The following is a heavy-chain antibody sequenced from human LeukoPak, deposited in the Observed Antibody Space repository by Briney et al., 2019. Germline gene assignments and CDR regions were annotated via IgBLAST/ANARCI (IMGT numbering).Heavy chain of an antibody. Sequence: SETLSLTCTVSGGSISSYYWSWIRQPPGKGLEWIGYIYYSGSTNYNPSLKSRVTISVDTSKNQFSLKLSSVTAADTAVYYCARNAYYYDSSGYYIDYWGQGTLVTVSS. V-gene: IGHV4-59*01. CDR1: GGSISSYY. D-gene: IGHD3-22*01. CDR3: ARNAYYYDSSGYYIDY. CDR2: IYYSGST. J-gene: IGHJ4*02.